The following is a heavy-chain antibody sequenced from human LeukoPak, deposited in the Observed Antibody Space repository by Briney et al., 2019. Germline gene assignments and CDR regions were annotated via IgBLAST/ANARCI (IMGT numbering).Heavy chain of an antibody. V-gene: IGHV3-23*01. CDR1: EITLSNYG. Sequence: GGSLRLSCAVSEITLSNYGMNWVRQPPGKGLEWVAGISDSGGSTKYADSVKGRFTISRDNAKNTLFLQMNSLRAEDTAVYFCAKRGVVIRVILVGFHKEAYYFDSWGQGALVTVSS. J-gene: IGHJ4*02. CDR2: ISDSGGST. D-gene: IGHD3-22*01. CDR3: AKRGVVIRVILVGFHKEAYYFDS.